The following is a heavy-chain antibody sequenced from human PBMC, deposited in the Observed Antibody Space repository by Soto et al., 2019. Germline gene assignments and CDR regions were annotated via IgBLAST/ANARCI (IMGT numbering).Heavy chain of an antibody. J-gene: IGHJ6*02. V-gene: IGHV1-58*01. CDR2: IVVGSGNT. Sequence: GASVKVSCKASGFTFTSSAVQWVRQARGQRLEWIGWIVVGSGNTNYAQKFQERVTITRDMSTSTAYMELSSLRSEDTAVYYCAAGLARDGYNQRYYYYGMDVWGQGTTVTVSS. D-gene: IGHD5-12*01. CDR3: AAGLARDGYNQRYYYYGMDV. CDR1: GFTFTSSA.